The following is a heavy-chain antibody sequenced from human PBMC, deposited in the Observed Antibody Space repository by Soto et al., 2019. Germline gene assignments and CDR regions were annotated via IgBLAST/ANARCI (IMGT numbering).Heavy chain of an antibody. J-gene: IGHJ4*02. CDR1: GYTFTSYY. D-gene: IGHD2-21*02. CDR3: ARYHSLTALDY. V-gene: IGHV1-46*03. Sequence: GASVKVSCKASGYTFTSYYMHWVRQAPGQGLEWMGIINPSGGSTSYAQKFQGRVTMTRDTSTGTVYMELSSLRSEDTAVYYCARYHSLTALDYWGQGTLVTVSS. CDR2: INPSGGST.